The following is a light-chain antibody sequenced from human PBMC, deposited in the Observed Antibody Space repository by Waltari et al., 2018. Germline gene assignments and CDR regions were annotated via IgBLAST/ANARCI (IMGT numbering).Light chain of an antibody. V-gene: IGLV3-19*01. Sequence: SSELTQDPAVSVALGQTVRILCQGDSLRDYYATWYQQKPGQAPVLVIHGENNRPSGIPDRFSGSNSGNTASLTITGAQAEDEADYFCNSRDTSGGRRHVVFGGGTKLTVL. CDR3: NSRDTSGGRRHVV. CDR2: GEN. J-gene: IGLJ2*01. CDR1: SLRDYY.